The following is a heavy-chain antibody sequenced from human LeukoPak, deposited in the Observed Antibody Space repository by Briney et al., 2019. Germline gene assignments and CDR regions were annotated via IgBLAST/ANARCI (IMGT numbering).Heavy chain of an antibody. CDR3: ARFYYGSGSYQTYFDY. J-gene: IGHJ4*02. CDR1: GGTFSSYA. CDR2: INPSGSST. V-gene: IGHV1-46*01. Sequence: GASVKVSCKASGGTFSSYAISWVRQAPGQGLEWMGIINPSGSSTSYAQKFQGRVTMTRDTSTSTVYMELSSLRSEDTAVYYCARFYYGSGSYQTYFDYWGQGTLVTVS. D-gene: IGHD3-10*01.